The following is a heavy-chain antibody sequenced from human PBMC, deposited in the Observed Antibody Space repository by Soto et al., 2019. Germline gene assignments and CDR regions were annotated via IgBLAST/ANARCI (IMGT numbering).Heavy chain of an antibody. Sequence: SETLSLTCSVSGASISDSGYYWGWIRQPPGKGLEYIGNIYYSGLTHYSPSLKSRVTMSVDTSKNQFSLRLSSVTAADTAVYYCAEHRSGTMDTFWGQGTLVTVSS. CDR2: IYYSGLT. V-gene: IGHV4-39*01. CDR1: GASISDSGYY. J-gene: IGHJ4*02. D-gene: IGHD1-7*01. CDR3: AEHRSGTMDTF.